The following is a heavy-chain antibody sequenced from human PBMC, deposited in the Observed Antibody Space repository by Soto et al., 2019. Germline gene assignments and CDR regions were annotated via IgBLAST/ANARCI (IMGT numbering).Heavy chain of an antibody. V-gene: IGHV3-21*01. CDR3: ARGPYYYGSGTDLDYYYGMEV. CDR2: ISSSSSYI. Sequence: PGGSLRLSCAASVFTFSSYSMNWVRQSPGKGLEWVSSISSSSSYIYDADSVKGRFTISRDNAKNSLYLQMNSLRAEDTAVHYCARGPYYYGSGTDLDYYYGMEVSGQGTTVTVSS. D-gene: IGHD3-10*01. J-gene: IGHJ6*02. CDR1: VFTFSSYS.